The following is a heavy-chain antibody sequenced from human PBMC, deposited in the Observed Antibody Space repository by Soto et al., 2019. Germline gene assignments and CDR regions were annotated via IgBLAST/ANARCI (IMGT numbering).Heavy chain of an antibody. Sequence: QVQLVESGGGVVQPGRSLRLSCAASGFTFSSYAMHWVRQAPGKGLEWVAVISYDGSNKYYADSVKGRFTISRDNSKNTLYMQMNSLRAEDTAVYYCAREGGTEGASPLDDAFDIWGQGTMVTVSS. CDR1: GFTFSSYA. CDR2: ISYDGSNK. D-gene: IGHD1-26*01. V-gene: IGHV3-30-3*01. CDR3: AREGGTEGASPLDDAFDI. J-gene: IGHJ3*02.